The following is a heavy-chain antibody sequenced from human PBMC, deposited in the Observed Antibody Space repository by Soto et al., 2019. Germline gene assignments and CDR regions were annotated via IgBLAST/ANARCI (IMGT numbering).Heavy chain of an antibody. V-gene: IGHV4-39*01. D-gene: IGHD1-1*01. CDR2: IYHIGIT. J-gene: IGHJ4*02. CDR1: GGSISSSSYY. Sequence: SETLSLTCTVSGGSISSSSYYWGWILQPPGKGLEWILSIYHIGITYYNPSLKSRFTISVDTSKNQLFLELTSVTAADTAIYYCGRHRRENRTYAQPLDSWGQGTLVTVSS. CDR3: GRHRRENRTYAQPLDS.